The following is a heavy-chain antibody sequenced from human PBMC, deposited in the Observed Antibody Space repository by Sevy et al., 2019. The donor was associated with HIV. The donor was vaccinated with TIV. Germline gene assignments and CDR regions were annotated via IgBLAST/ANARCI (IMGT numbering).Heavy chain of an antibody. D-gene: IGHD3-9*01. CDR3: ARDRHNYDILTGYYYYYMDV. J-gene: IGHJ6*03. CDR1: GFTFSSYW. CDR2: IKQDGSEK. Sequence: GGSLRLSCAASGFTFSSYWMSWVRQAPGKGLEWVANIKQDGSEKYYVDSVKDRFTISRDNAKNSLYLQMNSLRAEDTAVYYCARDRHNYDILTGYYYYYMDVWGKGTTVTVSS. V-gene: IGHV3-7*01.